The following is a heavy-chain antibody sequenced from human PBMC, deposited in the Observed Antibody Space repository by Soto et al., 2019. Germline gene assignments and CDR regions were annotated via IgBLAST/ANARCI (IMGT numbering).Heavy chain of an antibody. D-gene: IGHD3-10*01. V-gene: IGHV4-59*01. CDR1: GGSISSYY. Sequence: SETLSLTCTVSGGSISSYYWSWIRQPPGKGLERIGYIYYTGNTNYNPSLKSRVTITVDTSKNQFSLKLSSVTAADTAVYYCAREVRENSGTYCFDYWGQGTLVTVSS. J-gene: IGHJ4*02. CDR3: AREVRENSGTYCFDY. CDR2: IYYTGNT.